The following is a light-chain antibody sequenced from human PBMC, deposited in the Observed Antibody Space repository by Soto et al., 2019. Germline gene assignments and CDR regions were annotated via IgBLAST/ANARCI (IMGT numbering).Light chain of an antibody. CDR3: QQFNSL. J-gene: IGKJ5*01. V-gene: IGKV1-5*01. Sequence: DIHMSQSPSTLSGSXXAXXCXTCRASQSISSWLAWYQQKPGKAPKLLIYDASSLESGVPSRFSGSGSGTEFTLTISSLQPDDFATYYCQQFNSLFGQGTLLEIK. CDR1: QSISSW. CDR2: DAS.